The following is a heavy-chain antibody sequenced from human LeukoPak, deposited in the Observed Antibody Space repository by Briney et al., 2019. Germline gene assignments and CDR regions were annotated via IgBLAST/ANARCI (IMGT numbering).Heavy chain of an antibody. CDR1: GFTFDDYA. CDR3: AKGSSQGSRLSYYYGMDV. CDR2: ISWNSGSI. J-gene: IGHJ6*02. Sequence: PGRSLRLSCAASGFTFDDYAMHWVRQAPGKGLEWVSGISWNSGSIGYADSVKGRFTISRDNSKITLYLQMNSLRAEDTAVYYCAKGSSQGSRLSYYYGMDVWGQGTTVTVSS. D-gene: IGHD6-13*01. V-gene: IGHV3-9*01.